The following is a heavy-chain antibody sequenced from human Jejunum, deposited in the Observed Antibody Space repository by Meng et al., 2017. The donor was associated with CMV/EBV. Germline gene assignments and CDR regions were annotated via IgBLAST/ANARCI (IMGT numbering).Heavy chain of an antibody. CDR2: INSDGSHT. Sequence: ACGFPFSAYCMSCVRQPPGKGVVWVSRINSDGSHTNYGDSVKSRFTISRDNAKNTVYLQMRTLGVEDTAVYYCARSLYKTNYYFDSWGQGTLVTVSS. V-gene: IGHV3-74*01. CDR1: GFPFSAYC. J-gene: IGHJ4*02. CDR3: ARSLYKTNYYFDS. D-gene: IGHD1-14*01.